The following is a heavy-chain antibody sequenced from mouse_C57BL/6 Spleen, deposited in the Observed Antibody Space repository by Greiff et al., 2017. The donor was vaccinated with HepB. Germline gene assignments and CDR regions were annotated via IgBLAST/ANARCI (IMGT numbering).Heavy chain of an antibody. CDR3: ARAEDYQGAWFAY. CDR1: GYTFTSYW. J-gene: IGHJ3*01. D-gene: IGHD2-4*01. Sequence: VQLQQSGAELAKPGASVKLSCKASGYTFTSYWMHWVKQRPRQGLEWIGYINPSSGYTKYNQKFKDKATLTADKSSSTAYMQLSSLTYEDSAVYYCARAEDYQGAWFAYWGQGTLVTVSA. CDR2: INPSSGYT. V-gene: IGHV1-7*01.